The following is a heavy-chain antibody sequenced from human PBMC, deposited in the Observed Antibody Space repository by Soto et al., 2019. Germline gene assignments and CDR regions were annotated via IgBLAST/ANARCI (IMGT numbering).Heavy chain of an antibody. CDR3: AKGEEYCSSTSCYFFGTYYYGMDV. CDR1: GFTFSSYA. J-gene: IGHJ6*02. Sequence: LRLSCAASGFTFSSYAMSWVRQAPGKGLGWVSAISGSGGSTYYADSVKGRFTISRDNSKNTLYLQMNSLRAEDTAVYYCAKGEEYCSSTSCYFFGTYYYGMDVWGQGTTVTVSS. D-gene: IGHD2-2*01. CDR2: ISGSGGST. V-gene: IGHV3-23*01.